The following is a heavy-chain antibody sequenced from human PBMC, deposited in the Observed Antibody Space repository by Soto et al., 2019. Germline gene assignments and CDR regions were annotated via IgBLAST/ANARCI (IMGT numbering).Heavy chain of an antibody. CDR1: GISLSTSGVG. D-gene: IGHD6-6*01. CDR2: IYWNDDK. V-gene: IGHV2-5*01. Sequence: SGPTLVNPTQTLTLTCSLSGISLSTSGVGLGWIRQTPGKALEWLALIYWNDDKHYSPSLKSRLTITKDTSKNQAVLTMTNMDPVDTATYYCARGLATLPVFAFDVWGQGTVVTVSS. CDR3: ARGLATLPVFAFDV. J-gene: IGHJ3*01.